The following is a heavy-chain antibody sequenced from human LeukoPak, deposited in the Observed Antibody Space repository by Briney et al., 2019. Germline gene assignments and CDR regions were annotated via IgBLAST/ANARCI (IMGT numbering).Heavy chain of an antibody. CDR3: ARDLGYSYGRRNDAFDI. CDR2: IWYDGSNK. Sequence: GGSLRLSCAASGFTFSSYGMHWVRQAPGKGLEWVAVIWYDGSNKYYADSVKGRFTISRDNSKNTLYLQMNSLRAEDTAVYYCARDLGYSYGRRNDAFDIWGQGTMVTVSS. J-gene: IGHJ3*02. V-gene: IGHV3-33*01. CDR1: GFTFSSYG. D-gene: IGHD5-18*01.